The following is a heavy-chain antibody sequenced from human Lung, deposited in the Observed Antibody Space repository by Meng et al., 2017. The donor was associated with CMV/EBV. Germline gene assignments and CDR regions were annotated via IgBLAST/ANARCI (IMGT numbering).Heavy chain of an antibody. J-gene: IGHJ4*02. CDR2: IMPILAIT. CDR1: GGTFGNKA. V-gene: IGHV1-69*04. D-gene: IGHD3-16*01. CDR3: ARASTFVQPFDH. Sequence: SCKASGGTFGNKAFNWVRQAPGQGPEWMGQIMPILAITHYAQKFQGRVTITADKSTSTVYMELRSLRPEDTAIYYCARASTFVQPFDHWGQGTLVTVSS.